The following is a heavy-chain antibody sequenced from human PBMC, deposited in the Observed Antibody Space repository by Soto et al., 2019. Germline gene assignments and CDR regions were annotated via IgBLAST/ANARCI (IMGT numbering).Heavy chain of an antibody. V-gene: IGHV3-7*01. Sequence: EVQVLESGGGLVQAGGSLRLSCVASGFTFSDHWMSWVRLTPGTGPEWVAHMSPDGSQESYVDSVKGRVTMSRDNAQNSRFLHMSSLRPEDTAIYYCAMFHNWGPGTRVTVSS. CDR2: MSPDGSQE. CDR1: GFTFSDHW. J-gene: IGHJ4*02. CDR3: AMFHN.